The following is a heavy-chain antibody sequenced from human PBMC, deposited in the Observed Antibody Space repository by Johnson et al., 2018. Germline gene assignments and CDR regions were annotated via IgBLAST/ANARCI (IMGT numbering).Heavy chain of an antibody. J-gene: IGHJ6*02. V-gene: IGHV1-8*01. Sequence: QVQLVQSGAEVTKPGASVKVSCKASGYTFTDYDINWVRQATGPGLEWMGGMTPNSGNTGYAQKFQGRVTLTRHISRSTAYMELSSLTSDDTAGYYCARGKYPRYVSDWDVAHCYSYGMDVWGHGTTVTVSS. CDR2: MTPNSGNT. CDR1: GYTFTDYD. CDR3: ARGKYPRYVSDWDVAHCYSYGMDV. D-gene: IGHD2-21*02.